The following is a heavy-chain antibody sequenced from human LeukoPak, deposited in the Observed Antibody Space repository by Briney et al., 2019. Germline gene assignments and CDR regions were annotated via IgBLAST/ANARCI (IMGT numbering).Heavy chain of an antibody. CDR2: IWYDGSNK. J-gene: IGHJ4*02. CDR3: ARYVGGGNSGGFDY. CDR1: GFTFNSYD. D-gene: IGHD4-23*01. Sequence: PGGSLRLSCAASGFTFNSYDMHWIRQAPGKGLEWVALIWYDGSNKYYPDSVKGRFTISRDNSKNTLYLQMNSLRAEDTAVYYCARYVGGGNSGGFDYWGQGTLVIASS. V-gene: IGHV3-33*01.